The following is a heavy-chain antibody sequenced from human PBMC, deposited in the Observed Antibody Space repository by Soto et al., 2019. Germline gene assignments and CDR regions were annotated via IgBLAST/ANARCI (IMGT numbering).Heavy chain of an antibody. V-gene: IGHV3-48*03. J-gene: IGHJ4*02. D-gene: IGHD3-10*01. CDR3: AGDPYYYGSEF. Sequence: GSLRLASAASGXTVSSYEMDWVRQAPGKGLEWVSYIISSGTTMYYADSVKGRFTVSRENAQNSLYLQMNGLRAEDTAVYYFAGDPYYYGSEFWGQGTLGTVSS. CDR2: IISSGTTM. CDR1: GXTVSSYE.